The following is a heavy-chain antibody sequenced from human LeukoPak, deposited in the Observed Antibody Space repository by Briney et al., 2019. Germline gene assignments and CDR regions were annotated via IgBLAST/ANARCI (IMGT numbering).Heavy chain of an antibody. V-gene: IGHV1-2*06. CDR2: INPNSGGT. CDR1: GYTFTSYD. Sequence: ASVKVSCTASGYTFTSYDINWVRQATGQGLEWMGRINPNSGGTNYAQKFQGRVTMTRDTSISTAYMELSRLRSDDTAVYYCAKTLSSSYSYYYYYYGMDVWGQGTTVTVSS. D-gene: IGHD6-13*01. CDR3: AKTLSSSYSYYYYYYGMDV. J-gene: IGHJ6*02.